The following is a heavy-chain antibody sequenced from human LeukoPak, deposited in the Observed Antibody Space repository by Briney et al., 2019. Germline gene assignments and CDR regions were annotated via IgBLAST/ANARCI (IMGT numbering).Heavy chain of an antibody. CDR3: ASGVTSPRLFDY. J-gene: IGHJ4*02. CDR1: GFTFSSYA. CDR2: ISFDENNR. V-gene: IGHV3-30-3*01. Sequence: GGSLRLSCAASGFTFSSYAVHWVRQAPGKGLEWVATISFDENNRYYADSVKGRFTISRDNSKNTLYLQMNSLRAEDTAVYYCASGVTSPRLFDYWGQGTLVTVSS. D-gene: IGHD3-3*01.